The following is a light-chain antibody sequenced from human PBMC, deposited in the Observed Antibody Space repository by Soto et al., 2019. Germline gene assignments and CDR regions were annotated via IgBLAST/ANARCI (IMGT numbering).Light chain of an antibody. J-gene: IGLJ3*02. CDR3: SSYTGRSTVV. Sequence: QSALTQPASVSGSPGQSITISCTGSSSDVGGYDYVSWYQQHPGKAPKLLIHDVSDRPSGVSHRFSGSKSGNTASLTISGLQDEDEADYYCSSYTGRSTVVFGGGTKVTVL. V-gene: IGLV2-14*01. CDR2: DVS. CDR1: SSDVGGYDY.